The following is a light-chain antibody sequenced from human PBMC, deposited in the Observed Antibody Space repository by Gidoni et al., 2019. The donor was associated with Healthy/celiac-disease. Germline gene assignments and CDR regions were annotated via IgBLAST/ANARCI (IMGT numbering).Light chain of an antibody. J-gene: IGLJ3*02. Sequence: SYELTQPPSVSVSPGQTARITCSGEALPKHYAYWYQQKPGQAPVLVIYKDSERPSGIPERFSGSSSGTTVTLTLSGVQAEDEADYYCQSADSSGTYQVFGGGTKLTV. CDR2: KDS. CDR1: ALPKHY. V-gene: IGLV3-25*03. CDR3: QSADSSGTYQV.